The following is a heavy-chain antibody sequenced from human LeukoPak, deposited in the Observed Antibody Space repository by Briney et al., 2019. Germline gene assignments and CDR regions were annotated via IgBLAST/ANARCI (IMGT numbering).Heavy chain of an antibody. CDR3: ATDTVTTVSDAFDI. Sequence: GGSLRLSCAASGFTFSSYWMSWVRQAPGKGLEWVANIKQDGSEKYYVDSVKGRFTISRDNAKNSLYLQMNSLRAEDTAVYYCATDTVTTVSDAFDIWGQGTMVTVSS. J-gene: IGHJ3*02. CDR2: IKQDGSEK. V-gene: IGHV3-7*01. D-gene: IGHD4-17*01. CDR1: GFTFSSYW.